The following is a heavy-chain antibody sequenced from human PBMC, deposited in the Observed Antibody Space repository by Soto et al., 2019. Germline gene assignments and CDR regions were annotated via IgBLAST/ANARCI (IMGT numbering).Heavy chain of an antibody. CDR1: GFTFSSYW. CDR2: INSDGSST. Sequence: GSLRLSCAASGFTFSSYWMHWVRQAPGKGLVWVSRINSDGSSTSYADSVKGRFTISRDNAKNTLYLQMNSLRAEDTAVYYCARGRDSYYDFWSGYYYYYGMDVWGQGTTVTVSS. CDR3: ARGRDSYYDFWSGYYYYYGMDV. V-gene: IGHV3-74*01. J-gene: IGHJ6*02. D-gene: IGHD3-3*01.